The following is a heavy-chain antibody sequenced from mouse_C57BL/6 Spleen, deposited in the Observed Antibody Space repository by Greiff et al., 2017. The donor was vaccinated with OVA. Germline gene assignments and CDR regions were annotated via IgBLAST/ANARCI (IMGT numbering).Heavy chain of an antibody. D-gene: IGHD4-1*02. CDR2: INPNNGGT. J-gene: IGHJ2*01. Sequence: EVQLQQSGPELVKPGASVKISCKASGYTFTDYYMNWVKQSHGKSLEWIGDINPNNGGTNYNQKFKGKATLTVDKSSSTAYMELRSLTSEDSAVYYCASQLGVDYWGQGTTLTVSS. V-gene: IGHV1-26*01. CDR1: GYTFTDYY. CDR3: ASQLGVDY.